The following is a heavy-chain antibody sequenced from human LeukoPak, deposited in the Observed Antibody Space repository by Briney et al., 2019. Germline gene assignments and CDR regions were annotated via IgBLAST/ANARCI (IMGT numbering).Heavy chain of an antibody. J-gene: IGHJ4*02. CDR1: GYSFTSYW. Sequence: RGESLKISCKGSGYSFTSYWIGWVRQMPGKGLEWMGIIYPGDSDTRYSPSFQGQVTISADKSISTAYLQWSSLKASDTAMYYCARLARVGATGGHYFDYWGLGTLVTVSS. CDR3: ARLARVGATGGHYFDY. CDR2: IYPGDSDT. D-gene: IGHD1-26*01. V-gene: IGHV5-51*01.